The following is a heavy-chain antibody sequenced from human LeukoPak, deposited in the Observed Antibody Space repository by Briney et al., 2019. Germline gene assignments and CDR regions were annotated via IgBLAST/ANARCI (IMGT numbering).Heavy chain of an antibody. CDR1: GGSISSYY. D-gene: IGHD6-13*01. V-gene: IGHV4-4*07. Sequence: PSETLSLTCIVSGGSISSYYWSWIRQPAGKGLEWIGRIYTSGSTNYNPSLKSRVTMSVDTSKNQFSLKLSSVTAADTAVYYCARDRQQLVPWYYYYMDVWGKGTTVTVSS. J-gene: IGHJ6*03. CDR2: IYTSGST. CDR3: ARDRQQLVPWYYYYMDV.